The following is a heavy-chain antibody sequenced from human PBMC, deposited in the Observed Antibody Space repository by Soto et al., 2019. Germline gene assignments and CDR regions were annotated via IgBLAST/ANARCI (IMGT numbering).Heavy chain of an antibody. CDR1: GFTFSSYS. Sequence: KPGGSLRLSCAASGFTFSSYSMNWVRQAPGKGLEWVSSISSSSSYIYYADSMKGRFTISRDNAKNSLYLQMNSLRAEDTAVYYCAREIRGRFDPWGQGTLVTVSS. D-gene: IGHD3-10*01. CDR2: ISSSSSYI. V-gene: IGHV3-21*01. CDR3: AREIRGRFDP. J-gene: IGHJ5*02.